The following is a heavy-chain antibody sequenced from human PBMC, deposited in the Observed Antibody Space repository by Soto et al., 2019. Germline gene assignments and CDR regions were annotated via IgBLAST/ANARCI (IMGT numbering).Heavy chain of an antibody. CDR2: INSDESST. V-gene: IGHV3-74*01. CDR3: ARSKATFGKNWFDP. Sequence: GGSLRLSCAASGFTISSYWMHWVRQAPGKGLVWVSRINSDESSTDYADSVKGRFTISRDNAKNTLYLQMNSLRAEDTALYYCARSKATFGKNWFDPWGQGTLVIVSS. CDR1: GFTISSYW. D-gene: IGHD3-16*01. J-gene: IGHJ5*02.